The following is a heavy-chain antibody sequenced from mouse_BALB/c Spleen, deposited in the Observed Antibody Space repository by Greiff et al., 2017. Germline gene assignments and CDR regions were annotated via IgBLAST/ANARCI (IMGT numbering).Heavy chain of an antibody. Sequence: EVQLQQSGPELVKPGASVKISCKASGYTFTDYNMHWVKQSHGKSLEWIGYIYPYNGGTGYNQKFKSKATLTVDNSSSTAYMELRSLTSEDSAVYYCARGGSTMITTFAYWGQGTLVTVSA. CDR2: IYPYNGGT. J-gene: IGHJ3*01. CDR3: ARGGSTMITTFAY. CDR1: GYTFTDYN. V-gene: IGHV1S29*02. D-gene: IGHD2-4*01.